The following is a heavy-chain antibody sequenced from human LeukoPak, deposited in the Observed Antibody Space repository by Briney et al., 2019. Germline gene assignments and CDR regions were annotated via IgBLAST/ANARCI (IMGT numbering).Heavy chain of an antibody. D-gene: IGHD2-2*01. CDR1: GGSISNYY. V-gene: IGHV4-4*07. J-gene: IGHJ6*03. CDR3: AREWAPYCSSTSCYGLGYYYYYMDV. CDR2: IHSSGST. Sequence: SETLSLTCTVSGGSISNYYWSWIRQSAGKGLEWIGRIHSSGSTNFNPSLRSRVTMSADTSKHQFSLWLTSVTAADTALYHCAREWAPYCSSTSCYGLGYYYYYMDVWGKGTTVTVSS.